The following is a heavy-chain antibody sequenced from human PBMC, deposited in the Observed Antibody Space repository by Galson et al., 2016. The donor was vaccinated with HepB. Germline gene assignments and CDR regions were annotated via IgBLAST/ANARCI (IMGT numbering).Heavy chain of an antibody. Sequence: SLRLSCAASGFTFSDYEMNWVRQAPGKGLECVSYISGKSDLIYYADSVKGRFTISRDNSKNTLYLQMNSLRAEDTAVYYCAREDGGLLLGFGMDDWGQGTTVTVSS. CDR2: ISGKSDLI. CDR1: GFTFSDYE. J-gene: IGHJ6*02. D-gene: IGHD1-26*01. CDR3: AREDGGLLLGFGMDD. V-gene: IGHV3-48*01.